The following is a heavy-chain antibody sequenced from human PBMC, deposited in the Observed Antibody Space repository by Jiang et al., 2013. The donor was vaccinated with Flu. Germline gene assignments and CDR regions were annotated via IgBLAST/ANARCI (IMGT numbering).Heavy chain of an antibody. V-gene: IGHV1-46*01. Sequence: VKVSCKASGYTFTSYYMHWVRQAPGQGLEWMGIINPSGGSTSYAQKFQGRVTMTRDTSTSTVYMELSSLRSEDTAVYYCARNYDFWSGYSRYYYYYGMDVWGKGTTVTVSS. J-gene: IGHJ6*04. D-gene: IGHD3-3*01. CDR3: ARNYDFWSGYSRYYYYYGMDV. CDR2: INPSGGST. CDR1: GYTFTSYY.